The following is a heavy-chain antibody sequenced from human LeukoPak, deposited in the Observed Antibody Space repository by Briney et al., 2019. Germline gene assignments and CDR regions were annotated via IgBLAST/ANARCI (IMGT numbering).Heavy chain of an antibody. Sequence: GESLKISCKGSGYSFTSYWIGWVRQMPGKGLEWMGIIYPGDSDTRYSPSFQGQVTISADKSISAAYLQWSSLKASDTAMYYCARVPSASWWELLGVDYWGQGTLVTVSS. D-gene: IGHD1-26*01. CDR3: ARVPSASWWELLGVDY. V-gene: IGHV5-51*01. CDR1: GYSFTSYW. CDR2: IYPGDSDT. J-gene: IGHJ4*02.